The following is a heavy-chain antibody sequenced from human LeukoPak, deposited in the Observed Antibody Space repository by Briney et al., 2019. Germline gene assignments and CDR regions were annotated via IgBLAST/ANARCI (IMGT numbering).Heavy chain of an antibody. Sequence: PGGSLRLSCEGSGFTFSTYNFNWVRQAPGKGLEWISHISGSSSTIYYADTVKGRFTISRDNARNSVYLQMDSLRAEDTAVYYCARDDSGPRNKYYYESTGFYSRPYYLDYWGQGALVTVSS. CDR3: ARDDSGPRNKYYYESTGFYSRPYYLDY. D-gene: IGHD3-22*01. CDR2: ISGSSSTI. J-gene: IGHJ4*02. V-gene: IGHV3-48*01. CDR1: GFTFSTYN.